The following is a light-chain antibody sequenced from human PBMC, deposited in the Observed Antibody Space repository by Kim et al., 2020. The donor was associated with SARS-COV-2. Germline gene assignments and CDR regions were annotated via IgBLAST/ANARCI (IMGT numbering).Light chain of an antibody. Sequence: SPGDRGTVSCRASQSVRNHVVWYQHKPREHPRRLIYERATRAAGILAGLSGSASGTEFSLPISSLQSEEFAIYYCQHYDNMPPWTFGQGTKVDIK. J-gene: IGKJ1*01. CDR2: ERA. CDR3: QHYDNMPPWT. V-gene: IGKV3-15*01. CDR1: QSVRNH.